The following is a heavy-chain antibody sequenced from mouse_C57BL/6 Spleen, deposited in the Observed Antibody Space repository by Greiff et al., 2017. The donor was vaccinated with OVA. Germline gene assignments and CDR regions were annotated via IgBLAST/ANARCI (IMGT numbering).Heavy chain of an antibody. CDR1: GFSLSTSGMG. J-gene: IGHJ4*01. CDR2: IYWDDDK. Sequence: QVTLKVSGPGILQSSQTLSLTCSFSGFSLSTSGMGVSWIRQPSGKGLEWLAHIYWDDDKRYNPSLKSRLTISKDTSRNQVFLKITSVYTADTATYYCARSLYDYDGDDYAMDYWGQGTSVTVSS. D-gene: IGHD2-4*01. CDR3: ARSLYDYDGDDYAMDY. V-gene: IGHV8-12*01.